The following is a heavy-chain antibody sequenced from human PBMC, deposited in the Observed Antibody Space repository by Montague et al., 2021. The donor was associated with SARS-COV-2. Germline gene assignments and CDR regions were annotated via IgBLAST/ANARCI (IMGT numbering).Heavy chain of an antibody. V-gene: IGHV4-34*01. J-gene: IGHJ4*02. CDR2: IDHSGNT. CDR1: RGSFHIFS. Sequence: SETLSLTCAVYRGSFHIFSWGWIRQSPGKGLEWIGEIDHSGNTNHNPSLKSRVTISVDTSKNQLSLNLTSVTAADTAMYYCARGSRVVGITPGFRYWGQGTQVAVSS. CDR3: ARGSRVVGITPGFRY. D-gene: IGHD2-21*01.